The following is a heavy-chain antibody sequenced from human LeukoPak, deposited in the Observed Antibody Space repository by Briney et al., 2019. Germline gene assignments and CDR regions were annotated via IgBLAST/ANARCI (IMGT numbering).Heavy chain of an antibody. CDR1: GYTFTNFD. Sequence: ASVKVSCKASGYTFTNFDINWVRQAPGQGLEWMGWMNPVTGDAGSTQKFQGRVTLTRDTSISTAYMELSSLTSDDTAFYYCARAPMGTAAFYWGQGTLVTVSS. D-gene: IGHD2-2*01. CDR3: ARAPMGTAAFY. CDR2: MNPVTGDA. J-gene: IGHJ4*02. V-gene: IGHV1-8*01.